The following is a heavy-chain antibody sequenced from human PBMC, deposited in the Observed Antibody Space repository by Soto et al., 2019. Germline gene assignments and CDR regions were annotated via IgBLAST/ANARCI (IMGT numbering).Heavy chain of an antibody. CDR1: GFTFSSYD. V-gene: IGHV3-13*01. Sequence: ESGGGLVQPGGSLRLSCAASGFTFSSYDMHWVRQATGKGLEWVSAIGTAGDTYYPGSVKGRFTISRENAKNSLYLQMNSLRAGDTAVYYCARALRYCSSTSCYPVTNQTPYYYYYMDVWGKGTTVTVSS. CDR2: IGTAGDT. D-gene: IGHD2-2*01. CDR3: ARALRYCSSTSCYPVTNQTPYYYYYMDV. J-gene: IGHJ6*03.